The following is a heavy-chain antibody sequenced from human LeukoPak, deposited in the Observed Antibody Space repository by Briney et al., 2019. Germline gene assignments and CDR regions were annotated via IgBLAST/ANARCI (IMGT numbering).Heavy chain of an antibody. J-gene: IGHJ4*02. CDR1: GYSFTSNW. CDR3: ARASQKLGFCSGDACTVDS. Sequence: GESLKISCQGSGYSFTSNWIGWVRQMPGKGLEWMGIIYPGDSETRYSPSFQGQVTMSADESIRTAFLEWSSLKASDSAMYYCARASQKLGFCSGDACTVDSWSQGTLVTVSS. CDR2: IYPGDSET. V-gene: IGHV5-51*01. D-gene: IGHD2-15*01.